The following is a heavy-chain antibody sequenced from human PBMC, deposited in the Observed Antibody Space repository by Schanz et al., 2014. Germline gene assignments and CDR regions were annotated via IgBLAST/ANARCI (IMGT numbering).Heavy chain of an antibody. J-gene: IGHJ4*02. CDR2: ISSASSTI. CDR1: GFTFSSYS. V-gene: IGHV3-48*01. Sequence: EVQLVESGGDLVQPGGSLRLSCAASGFTFSSYSMNWVRQAPGKGLEWVSYISSASSTINYADSVKGRFTISRDNAKNSLYLQMDSLRAEDTAVYYCARDLPRTFLFDYWGQGTLVTVSS. CDR3: ARDLPRTFLFDY.